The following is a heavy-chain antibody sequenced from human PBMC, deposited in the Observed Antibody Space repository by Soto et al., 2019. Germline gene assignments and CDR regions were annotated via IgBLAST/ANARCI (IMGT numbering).Heavy chain of an antibody. CDR1: GFTCSSYW. Sequence: GGSMRLSCAASGFTCSSYWMSWVRQAPGKGLEWMANIKQDGSEKYYVDSVKGRFTISRDNAENILYLQMNSLRAEDTAVYYCARDKAYGLDVWGQGTTVTVSS. J-gene: IGHJ6*02. CDR2: IKQDGSEK. CDR3: ARDKAYGLDV. V-gene: IGHV3-7*01.